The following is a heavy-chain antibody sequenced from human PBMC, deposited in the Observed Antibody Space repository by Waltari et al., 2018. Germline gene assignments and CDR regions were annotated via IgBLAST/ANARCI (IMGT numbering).Heavy chain of an antibody. D-gene: IGHD3-10*01. CDR3: ARRGSGGSWFFDF. J-gene: IGHJ2*01. CDR2: IFHTGNI. V-gene: IGHV4-4*02. Sequence: QVLLRESGPGLVKPSGTLSLTFAVSGGSIGSYNWWSWIRQPPGRGPEWIGEIFHTGNINYHPSLKSRVTISVDTSRRLFSLKMTSLTVADTAVYYCARRGSGGSWFFDFWGRGTLVTVSS. CDR1: GGSIGSYNW.